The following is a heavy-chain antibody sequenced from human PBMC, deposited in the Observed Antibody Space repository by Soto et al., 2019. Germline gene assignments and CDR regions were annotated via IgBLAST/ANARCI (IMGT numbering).Heavy chain of an antibody. CDR1: GYTFTSYA. V-gene: IGHV1-3*01. Sequence: ASVKVSCKASGYTFTSYAMNWVRQAPGQRLEWMGWINAGNGNTKYSQKFQGRVTITRDTSASTAYMELSSLRSEDTAVYYCARDLRDCSSTSCYPLDAFDIWGQGTMVTVSS. J-gene: IGHJ3*02. CDR3: ARDLRDCSSTSCYPLDAFDI. CDR2: INAGNGNT. D-gene: IGHD2-2*01.